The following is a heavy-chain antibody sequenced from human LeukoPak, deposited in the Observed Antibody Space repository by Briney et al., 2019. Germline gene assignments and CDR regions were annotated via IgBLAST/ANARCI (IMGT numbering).Heavy chain of an antibody. CDR2: INPNSGGT. CDR1: GYTFTGYY. D-gene: IGHD2-2*01. V-gene: IGHV1-2*02. CDR3: ATVVVPAAAWFDP. J-gene: IGHJ5*02. Sequence: GASVKVSCKASGYTFTGYYMHWVLQAPGQGLEWMGWINPNSGGTNYAQKFQGRVTMTRDTSISTAYMELSRLRSDDTAVYYCATVVVPAAAWFDPWGQGTLVTVSS.